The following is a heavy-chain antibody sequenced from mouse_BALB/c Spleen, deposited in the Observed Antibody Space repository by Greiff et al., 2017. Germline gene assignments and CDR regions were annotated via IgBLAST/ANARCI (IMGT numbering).Heavy chain of an antibody. J-gene: IGHJ4*01. Sequence: VQLQQSGAELVKPGASVKLSCKASGYTFTSYYMYWVKQRPGQGLEWIGEINPSNGGTNFNEKFKSKATLTVDKSSSTAYMQLSSLTSEDSAVYCCTRRGGAMDYWGQGTSVTVSS. CDR1: GYTFTSYY. CDR2: INPSNGGT. CDR3: TRRGGAMDY. V-gene: IGHV1S81*02.